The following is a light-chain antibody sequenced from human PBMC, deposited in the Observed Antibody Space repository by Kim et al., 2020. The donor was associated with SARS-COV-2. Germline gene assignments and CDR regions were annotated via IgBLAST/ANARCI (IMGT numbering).Light chain of an antibody. Sequence: DIQITQSPSSVSASVGDRVTITCRASQSISSYLNWYQQKPGKAPNLLIYAASNLQGGVPSRFSGSGSGTDFTLTITSLQPEDFATYYCQQSHSTPPTFGQGTKVEIK. CDR3: QQSHSTPPT. J-gene: IGKJ1*01. CDR1: QSISSY. CDR2: AAS. V-gene: IGKV1-39*01.